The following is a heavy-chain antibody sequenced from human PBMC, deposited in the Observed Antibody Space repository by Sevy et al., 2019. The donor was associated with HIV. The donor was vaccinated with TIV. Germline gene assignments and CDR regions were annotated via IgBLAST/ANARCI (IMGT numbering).Heavy chain of an antibody. CDR1: GGSISAYY. J-gene: IGHJ5*02. CDR3: ARAPPVRSGDDALNWFDP. CDR2: IYYTGST. V-gene: IGHV4-59*01. D-gene: IGHD5-12*01. Sequence: SETLSLTCTVFGGSISAYYWSWIRQSPEKGLQYIGYIYYTGSTNHNPSLKSRVTISVDTSKNQFSLRLTSVTAADTAIYYCARAPPVRSGDDALNWFDPWGQGTLVTVSS.